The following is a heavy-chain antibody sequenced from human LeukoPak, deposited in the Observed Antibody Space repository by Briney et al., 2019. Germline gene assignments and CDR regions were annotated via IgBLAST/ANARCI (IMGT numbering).Heavy chain of an antibody. Sequence: SQTLSLTCAISGDSVSSTSAAWYWIRQSPSRGLECLGRTYYRSQWFQQYAVSVRGRISINPDTSRNQFSLHFEYLTPEDTAVYYCARVHATDCSSHSCYHYSIGMDVWGQGTTVTVSS. CDR1: GDSVSSTSAA. J-gene: IGHJ6*01. CDR3: ARVHATDCSSHSCYHYSIGMDV. CDR2: TYYRSQWFQ. V-gene: IGHV6-1*01. D-gene: IGHD2-2*01.